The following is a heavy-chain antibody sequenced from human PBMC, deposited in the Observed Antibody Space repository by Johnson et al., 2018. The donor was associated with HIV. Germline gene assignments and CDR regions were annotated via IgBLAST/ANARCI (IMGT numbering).Heavy chain of an antibody. D-gene: IGHD2-2*01. CDR3: ARDRGVVVLHGAFDI. CDR2: IYSGGST. CDR1: GFTVSSNY. Sequence: VQRVESGGGLIQPGGSLRLSCAASGFTVSSNYMSWVRQAPGKGLEWVSVIYSGGSTYYADPVKGRFTISRDNSKNTLYLQRNSLRAEDTAVYYCARDRGVVVLHGAFDIWGQGTMVTVSS. V-gene: IGHV3-53*01. J-gene: IGHJ3*02.